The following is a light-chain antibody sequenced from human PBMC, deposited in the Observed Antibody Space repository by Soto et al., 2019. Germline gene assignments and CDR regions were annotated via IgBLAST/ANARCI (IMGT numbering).Light chain of an antibody. V-gene: IGKV1-5*01. J-gene: IGKJ1*01. CDR1: QSISSW. CDR3: QQYNSYRT. CDR2: DAS. Sequence: DIQVTQSPSTLSASVGDRVTITCRASQSISSWLVWYQQKPGKAPKLLIYDASSLESGVPSRFSGSGSGTEFTLPISSLQPDDFATYYCQQYNSYRTFGQGTKVDI.